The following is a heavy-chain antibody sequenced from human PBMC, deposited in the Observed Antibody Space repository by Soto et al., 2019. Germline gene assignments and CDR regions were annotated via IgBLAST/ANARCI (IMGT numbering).Heavy chain of an antibody. Sequence: SETLSLTCAVSGGSISGYYWSWIRQPPGKGLEWIGYIYYSGSTNYNPSLKSRVTISVDTSKNQFSLKLSSVTAADTAVYYCARRPSGRHPFDYWGQGTLVTVSS. D-gene: IGHD1-26*01. CDR3: ARRPSGRHPFDY. V-gene: IGHV4-59*08. CDR1: GGSISGYY. CDR2: IYYSGST. J-gene: IGHJ4*02.